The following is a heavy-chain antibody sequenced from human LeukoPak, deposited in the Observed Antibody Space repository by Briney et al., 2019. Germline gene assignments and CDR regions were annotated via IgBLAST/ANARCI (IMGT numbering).Heavy chain of an antibody. D-gene: IGHD2-15*01. CDR1: GFTFSSYS. Sequence: GGSLRLSCAASGFTFSSYSMNWVRQAPGKGLEWVSSISSSSSYIYYADSVKGRFTISRDNAKNSLYLQMNSLRAEDTAVYYCARRERPTGYYSRDAENYFDYWGQGTLVTVSS. CDR2: ISSSSSYI. CDR3: ARRERPTGYYSRDAENYFDY. V-gene: IGHV3-21*01. J-gene: IGHJ4*02.